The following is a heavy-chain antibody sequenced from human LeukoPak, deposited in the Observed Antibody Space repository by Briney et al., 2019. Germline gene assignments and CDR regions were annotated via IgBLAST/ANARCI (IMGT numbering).Heavy chain of an antibody. D-gene: IGHD2-2*01. J-gene: IGHJ4*02. CDR3: ARHQSEIVPAAQKRFYFDY. V-gene: IGHV1-18*01. CDR2: ISVYNGNT. Sequence: GASVKVSCKASGYTFSSYGISWVRQAPGRGLEWMGWISVYNGNTNYEQKLQGRVTMTTDTSTSTAYMELRSLRSDDTAVYYCARHQSEIVPAAQKRFYFDYWGQGTLVTVSS. CDR1: GYTFSSYG.